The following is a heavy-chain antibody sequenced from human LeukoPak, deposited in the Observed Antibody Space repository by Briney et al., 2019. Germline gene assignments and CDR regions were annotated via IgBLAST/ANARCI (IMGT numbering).Heavy chain of an antibody. D-gene: IGHD6-6*01. CDR3: ARGGYSSSSFYGMDV. J-gene: IGHJ6*02. Sequence: PGGTLRLSCAASGFTFSDHYMDWVRQAPGQGLEWVGHTVYKANSYTKEYAASVKGRFTISRDDSKNSLSLQMNSLKTEDTAVYYCARGGYSSSSFYGMDVWGQGTTVTVSS. CDR1: GFTFSDHY. V-gene: IGHV3-72*01. CDR2: TVYKANSYTK.